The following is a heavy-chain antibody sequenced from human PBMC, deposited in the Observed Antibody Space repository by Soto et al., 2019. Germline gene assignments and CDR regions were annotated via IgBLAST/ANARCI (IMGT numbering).Heavy chain of an antibody. J-gene: IGHJ6*02. V-gene: IGHV1-3*01. D-gene: IGHD3-10*01. Sequence: ASVKVSCKASGYTFTSYAMHWVRQAPGQRLEWMGWINAGNGNTKYSQKFQGRVTITRDTSASTAYMELSSLRSEDTAVYYCGRPLLWFREPRGDYYYGMDVWGQGTTVTVSS. CDR1: GYTFTSYA. CDR2: INAGNGNT. CDR3: GRPLLWFREPRGDYYYGMDV.